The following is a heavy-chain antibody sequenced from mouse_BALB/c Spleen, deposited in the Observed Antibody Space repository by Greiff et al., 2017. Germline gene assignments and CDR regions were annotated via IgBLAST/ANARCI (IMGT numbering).Heavy chain of an antibody. CDR1: GFTFTDYY. CDR2: IRNKANGYTT. CDR3: AREVLRYYAMDY. Sequence: EVQRVESGGGLVQPGGSLRLSCATSGFTFTDYYMSWVRQPPGKALEWLGFIRNKANGYTTEYSASVKGRFTISRDNYQSILYLQMNTLRAEDSATYYCAREVLRYYAMDYWGQGTSVTVSS. J-gene: IGHJ4*01. D-gene: IGHD1-1*01. V-gene: IGHV7-3*02.